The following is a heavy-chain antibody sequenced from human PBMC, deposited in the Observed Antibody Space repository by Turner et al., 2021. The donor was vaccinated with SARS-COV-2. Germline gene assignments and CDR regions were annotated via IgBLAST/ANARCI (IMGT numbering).Heavy chain of an antibody. CDR3: AKRRGYCDSTGCNYGMDV. CDR1: GGSFSGYW. D-gene: IGHD2-2*01. Sequence: QVQLQQWGTGLLKPSETLSLTCAVYGGSFSGYWGTWIRQPPGKGREWIGEINHRGSTNYNPSLKSRVTISVDTSKSQFSLKLSSVTAADTAGYYCAKRRGYCDSTGCNYGMDVWGQGTTVTVSS. J-gene: IGHJ6*02. CDR2: INHRGST. V-gene: IGHV4-34*01.